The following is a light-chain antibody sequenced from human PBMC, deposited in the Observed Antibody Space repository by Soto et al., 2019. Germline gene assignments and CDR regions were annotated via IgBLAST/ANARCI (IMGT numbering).Light chain of an antibody. J-gene: IGKJ3*01. CDR2: DAS. CDR3: QQRSNWPPRFT. CDR1: QSVSSY. Sequence: EIVLTQSPATLSLSPGERATLSCRASQSVSSYLAWYQQKPGQAPRLLIYDASNRATGIPARFSGSGSGTDFTLTISIREPEDFAVYYCQQRSNWPPRFTFGPGTKVDIK. V-gene: IGKV3-11*01.